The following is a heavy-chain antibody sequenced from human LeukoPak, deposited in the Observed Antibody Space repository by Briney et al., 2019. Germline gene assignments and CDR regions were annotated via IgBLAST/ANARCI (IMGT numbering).Heavy chain of an antibody. V-gene: IGHV6-1*01. Sequence: SQTLSLTCAISGDSVSSNSAAWNWIRQSPSRGLEWLGRTYYRSKWYNDYAVSVKSRITINPDTSKNQFSLQLNSVTPEDTAVYYCTRGTMVRGVIRLPYNWFDPWGQGTLVTVSS. CDR1: GDSVSSNSAA. D-gene: IGHD3-10*01. J-gene: IGHJ5*02. CDR3: TRGTMVRGVIRLPYNWFDP. CDR2: TYYRSKWYN.